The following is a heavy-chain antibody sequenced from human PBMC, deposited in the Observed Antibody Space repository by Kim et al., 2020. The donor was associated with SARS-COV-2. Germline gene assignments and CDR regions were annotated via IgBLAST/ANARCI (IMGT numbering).Heavy chain of an antibody. D-gene: IGHD1-1*01. CDR3: ARDRQPYY. J-gene: IGHJ4*02. CDR2: SGST. V-gene: IGHV4-34*01. Sequence: SGSTNYNPSRKSRVIISIDTSKNQFFLQLSSVTAADAAVYYCARDRQPYYWGQGTLVTVSS.